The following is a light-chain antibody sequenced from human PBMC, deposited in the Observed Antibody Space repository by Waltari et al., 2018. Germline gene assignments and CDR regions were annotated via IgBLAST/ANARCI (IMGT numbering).Light chain of an antibody. CDR3: QVWDSSTVV. J-gene: IGLJ3*02. Sequence: SYDLTQPLSVSVALGQTARLTCGESPIGRKPVHWYQEKPGLAPVLVIYRDNQRPSGIADRFSGSNSGNMATHTITTAQVGDEADYYCQVWDSSTVVFGAGTKLTVL. CDR2: RDN. V-gene: IGLV3-9*01. CDR1: PIGRKP.